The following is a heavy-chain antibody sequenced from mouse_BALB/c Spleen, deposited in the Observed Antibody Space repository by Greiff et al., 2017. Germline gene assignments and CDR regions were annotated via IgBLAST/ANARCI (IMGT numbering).Heavy chain of an antibody. CDR3: VRPYYGGSYYAMDY. J-gene: IGHJ4*01. Sequence: QVQLQQSGPGLVQPSQSLSITCTVSGFSLTSYGVHWVRQSPGKGLEWLGVIWSGGSTDYNAAFISRLSISKDNSKSQVFFKMNSLQADDTAIYYCVRPYYGGSYYAMDYWGQGTSVTVSS. CDR2: IWSGGST. V-gene: IGHV2-2-2*01. D-gene: IGHD1-1*01. CDR1: GFSLTSYG.